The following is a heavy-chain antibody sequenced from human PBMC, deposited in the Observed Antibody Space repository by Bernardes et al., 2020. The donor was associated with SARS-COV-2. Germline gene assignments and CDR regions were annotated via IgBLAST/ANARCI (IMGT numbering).Heavy chain of an antibody. Sequence: GGSLRLSCAASGFTFSSYALTWVRQAPGKGLEWVSIISSSGSPTFYADSVKGRFTISRDNSKNTLYLQMNSLRDEDTAVYYCAKRLSGNNPFDYWGQGTRVTVSS. J-gene: IGHJ4*02. CDR2: ISSSGSPT. D-gene: IGHD1-26*01. CDR1: GFTFSSYA. V-gene: IGHV3-23*01. CDR3: AKRLSGNNPFDY.